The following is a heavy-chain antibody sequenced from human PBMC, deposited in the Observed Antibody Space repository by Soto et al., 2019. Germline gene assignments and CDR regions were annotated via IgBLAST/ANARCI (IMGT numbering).Heavy chain of an antibody. Sequence: EVQLVESGGGLVKPGGSLRLSCAASGFSFSSYSMNWVRQAPGKGLEWVSSISSSASHINYADSVKGRFTISRENAKKSLYLQMNRLRAEDTAVYYCARGYTGYCSGGTCSWFDPWGQGTLVTVSS. CDR3: ARGYTGYCSGGTCSWFDP. CDR1: GFSFSSYS. CDR2: ISSSASHI. V-gene: IGHV3-21*01. J-gene: IGHJ5*02. D-gene: IGHD2-15*01.